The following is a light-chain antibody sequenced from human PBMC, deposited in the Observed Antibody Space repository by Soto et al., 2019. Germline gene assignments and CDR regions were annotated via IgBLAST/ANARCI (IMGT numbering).Light chain of an antibody. V-gene: IGKV3-20*01. CDR3: QKYGSAFT. J-gene: IGKJ3*01. CDR2: AAS. Sequence: EIVLTQSPGTLSLSPGERATLSCRARQSVSSNYLAWYQHKPGQGPRLLIYAASSRATGIPDRFSGSGSGTDFTITISRLEPEDFALYYCQKYGSAFTFGPGTKVDIK. CDR1: QSVSSNY.